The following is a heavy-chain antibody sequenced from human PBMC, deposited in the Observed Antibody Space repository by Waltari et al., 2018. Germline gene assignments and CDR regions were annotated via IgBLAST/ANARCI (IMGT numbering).Heavy chain of an antibody. V-gene: IGHV3-21*01. D-gene: IGHD3-10*01. J-gene: IGHJ4*02. Sequence: EVQLVESGGGLVKPGGSVRLSCADSGFTFSCYSMNSVRQAPGKGLEWVSSISSSSSYIYYADSVKGRFTISRDNAKNSLYLQMNSLRAEDTAVYYCARELYGSGSYWGQGTLVTVSS. CDR3: ARELYGSGSY. CDR2: ISSSSSYI. CDR1: GFTFSCYS.